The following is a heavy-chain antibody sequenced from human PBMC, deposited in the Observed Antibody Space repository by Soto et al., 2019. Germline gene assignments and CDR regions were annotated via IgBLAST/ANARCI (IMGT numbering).Heavy chain of an antibody. Sequence: SVKVSCKASGGTFGSYAISWVRQAPGQGLEWMGGIIPIFGTANYAQKFQGRVTITADESTSTAYMELSSLRSEDTAVYYCARGGHSNNYYYYGMDVWGQGTTVTVSS. CDR2: IIPIFGTA. CDR1: GGTFGSYA. CDR3: ARGGHSNNYYYYGMDV. V-gene: IGHV1-69*13. J-gene: IGHJ6*02.